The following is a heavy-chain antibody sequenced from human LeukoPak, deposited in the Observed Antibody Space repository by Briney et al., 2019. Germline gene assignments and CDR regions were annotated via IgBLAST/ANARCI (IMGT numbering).Heavy chain of an antibody. D-gene: IGHD6-19*01. CDR2: IKQDGSEK. J-gene: IGHJ4*02. CDR3: AREGPQGYSSGPHFDY. CDR1: GFSFSSYA. Sequence: PGGSLRLSCAASGFSFSSYAMSWVRRAPGKGLEWVAHIKQDGSEKYYVDSVKGRFTISRDNAKNSLYLQMNSLRAEDTAVYYCAREGPQGYSSGPHFDYWGQGTLVTVSS. V-gene: IGHV3-7*01.